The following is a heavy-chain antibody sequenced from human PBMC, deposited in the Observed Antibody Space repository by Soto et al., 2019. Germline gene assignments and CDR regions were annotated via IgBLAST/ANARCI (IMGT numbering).Heavy chain of an antibody. V-gene: IGHV4-39*01. D-gene: IGHD3-16*01. Sequence: SETLSLTCTVSGGSISSSSYYWGWIRQPPGKGLEWIGSIYYSGSTYYNPSLKSRVTISVDTSKNQFSLKLSSVTAADTAVYYCARRGVWVVKGQTDYWGQGTLVTVSS. J-gene: IGHJ4*02. CDR3: ARRGVWVVKGQTDY. CDR2: IYYSGST. CDR1: GGSISSSSYY.